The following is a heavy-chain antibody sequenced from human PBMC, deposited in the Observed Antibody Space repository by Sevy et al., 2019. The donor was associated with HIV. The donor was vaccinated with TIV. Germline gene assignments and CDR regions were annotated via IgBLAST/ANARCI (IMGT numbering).Heavy chain of an antibody. V-gene: IGHV3-21*01. J-gene: IGHJ4*02. CDR2: INAISSNI. D-gene: IGHD2-15*01. CDR1: GFTFSSYA. CDR3: ARDLFSGGNAVYGY. Sequence: GGSLRLSCAASGFTFSSYAMNWVRQAPWKGLEWVSSINAISSNIYYADSVKGRFTISRDNAGNSLYLQMNSVRAEDTAVYYCARDLFSGGNAVYGYWGQGTLVTVSS.